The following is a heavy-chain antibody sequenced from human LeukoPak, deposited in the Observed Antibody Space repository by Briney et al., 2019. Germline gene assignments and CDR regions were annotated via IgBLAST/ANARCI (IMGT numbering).Heavy chain of an antibody. Sequence: PGGSLRLSCAASGFTFSSYEMNWVRQAPGKGLEWVSYISSSGSTIYYADSVKGRFTISGDNAKNSLYLQMNSLRAEDTAVYYCASLSGIAVAGTSYWGQGTLVTVSS. CDR2: ISSSGSTI. V-gene: IGHV3-48*03. CDR1: GFTFSSYE. D-gene: IGHD6-19*01. CDR3: ASLSGIAVAGTSY. J-gene: IGHJ4*02.